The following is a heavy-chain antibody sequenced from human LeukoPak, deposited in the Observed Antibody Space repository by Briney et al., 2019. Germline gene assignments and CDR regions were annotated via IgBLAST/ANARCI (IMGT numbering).Heavy chain of an antibody. CDR1: GGSFSGYY. J-gene: IGHJ5*02. CDR3: ARGTYYDFWSGYPRRMYNWFDP. D-gene: IGHD3-3*01. V-gene: IGHV4-34*01. Sequence: SETLSLTCAVYGGSFSGYYWSWIRQPPGKGLEWIGEINHSGSTNYNPSLKSRVTISVDTSKNQFSLKLSSVTAADTAVYYCARGTYYDFWSGYPRRMYNWFDPWGQGTLVPVSS. CDR2: INHSGST.